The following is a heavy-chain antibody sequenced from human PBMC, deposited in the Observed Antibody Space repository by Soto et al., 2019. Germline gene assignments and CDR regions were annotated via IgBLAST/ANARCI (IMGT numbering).Heavy chain of an antibody. J-gene: IGHJ4*02. CDR1: GGTFSSYA. Sequence: QVQLVQSGAEVKKPGSSVKVSCKASGGTFSSYAISWVRQAPGQGLEWMGGIIPIFGTANYAQKFQGRVTITADESTSTAYMELSSLRSEDTAVYYCAREITMVRGVSYYFDYWGQGNLVTVAS. D-gene: IGHD3-10*01. V-gene: IGHV1-69*01. CDR2: IIPIFGTA. CDR3: AREITMVRGVSYYFDY.